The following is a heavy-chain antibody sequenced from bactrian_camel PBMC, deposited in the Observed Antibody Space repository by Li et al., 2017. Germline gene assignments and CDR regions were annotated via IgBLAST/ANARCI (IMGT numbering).Heavy chain of an antibody. CDR3: VREQKSGDYAPAFGY. CDR2: IHTGPGVA. CDR1: GFTFGGWA. Sequence: DVQLVESGGDLVQPGGSLRLSCAASGFTFGGWAMSWVRQAPGKGLEWLSAIHTGPGVAHTADSVKGRFTISRDNAKNTVYLQMNSLKPEDTAVYYCVREQKSGDYAPAFGYWGQGTQVTVS. D-gene: IGHD4*01. V-gene: IGHV3S40*01. J-gene: IGHJ6*01.